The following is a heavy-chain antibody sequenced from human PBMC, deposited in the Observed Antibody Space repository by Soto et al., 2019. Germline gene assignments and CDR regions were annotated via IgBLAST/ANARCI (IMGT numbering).Heavy chain of an antibody. CDR2: ISSSGSTM. J-gene: IGHJ6*02. V-gene: IGHV3-48*03. D-gene: IGHD4-4*01. Sequence: GGSLRLSCVASGSTFSSYAMNWVRQAPGKGLEWVSYISSSGSTMYYADSVKGRFTISRDNAKNSLYLQMNSLRAEDTAVYYCARLGVLGRILTTVTTGGMDVWGQGTTVTVSS. CDR3: ARLGVLGRILTTVTTGGMDV. CDR1: GSTFSSYA.